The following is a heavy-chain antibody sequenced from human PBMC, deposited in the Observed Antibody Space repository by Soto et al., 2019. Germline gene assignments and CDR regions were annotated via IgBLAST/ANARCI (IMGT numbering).Heavy chain of an antibody. Sequence: SATLSLTCTVSGGSMTSYYWTWIRQPAGKGLEWIGRVYSSGGTHYNPSLKSRVTISLDTSKSQFSLRLSSVTEADTAVYCCARGQRFSDWGEPWGKRTLVTV. CDR1: GGSMTSYY. CDR3: ARGQRFSDWGEP. D-gene: IGHD3-3*01. V-gene: IGHV4-4*07. J-gene: IGHJ5*02. CDR2: VYSSGGT.